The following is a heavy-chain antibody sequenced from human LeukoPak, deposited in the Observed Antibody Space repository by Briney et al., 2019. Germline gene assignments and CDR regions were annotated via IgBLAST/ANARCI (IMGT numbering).Heavy chain of an antibody. CDR1: GFTFSSYA. CDR2: ISSNGGST. J-gene: IGHJ4*02. CDR3: ARDTRYRGSGNFDY. Sequence: PGGSLRLSCAASGFTFSSYAMHWVRQAPGKGLEYVSAISSNGGSTYYANSVKGRFTISRDNSKNTLYLQMGSLRAEDMAVYYCARDTRYRGSGNFDYWGQGTLVTVSS. V-gene: IGHV3-64*01. D-gene: IGHD3-10*01.